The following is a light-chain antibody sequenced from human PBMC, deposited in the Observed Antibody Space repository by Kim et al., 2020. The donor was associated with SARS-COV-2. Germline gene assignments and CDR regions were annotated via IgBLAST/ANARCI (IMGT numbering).Light chain of an antibody. V-gene: IGLV9-49*01. CDR3: GADHGSGSNFVWV. Sequence: STLSSGYSNYKGDWYQQRPGKGPRFVMRVGTGGIVGSKGDGIPDRFSVLGSGLNRYLTIKNIQEEDESDYHCGADHGSGSNFVWVFGGGTQLTVL. CDR1: SGYSNYK. J-gene: IGLJ3*02. CDR2: VGTGGIVG.